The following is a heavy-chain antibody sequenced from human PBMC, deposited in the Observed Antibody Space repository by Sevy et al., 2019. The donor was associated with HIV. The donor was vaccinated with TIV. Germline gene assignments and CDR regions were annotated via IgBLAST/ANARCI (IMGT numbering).Heavy chain of an antibody. V-gene: IGHV3-7*01. CDR3: ARDRAYIALDY. CDR1: GFTFSDSW. J-gene: IGHJ4*02. CDR2: INEDGSRL. Sequence: GGSLRLSCVASGFTFSDSWMTWVRQAPGKGLERIAFINEDGSRLGYVNSVRGRFTISRENTKNPLYLQMNSLRAEDTAVYFCARDRAYIALDYWGQGTLVTVSS. D-gene: IGHD5-18*01.